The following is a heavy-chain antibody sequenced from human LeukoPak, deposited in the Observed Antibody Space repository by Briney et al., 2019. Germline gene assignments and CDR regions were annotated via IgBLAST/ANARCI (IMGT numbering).Heavy chain of an antibody. CDR3: ARARDGYYYDSSGYYYFDY. Sequence: PGGSLRLSCAASGFTFSSYSMNWVRQAPGKGLEWVSSISSSSSYIYYADSVKGRFTIYRDNAKNSLYLQMNSLRAEDTAVYYCARARDGYYYDSSGYYYFDYWGQGTLVTVSS. CDR2: ISSSSSYI. J-gene: IGHJ4*02. CDR1: GFTFSSYS. V-gene: IGHV3-21*01. D-gene: IGHD3-22*01.